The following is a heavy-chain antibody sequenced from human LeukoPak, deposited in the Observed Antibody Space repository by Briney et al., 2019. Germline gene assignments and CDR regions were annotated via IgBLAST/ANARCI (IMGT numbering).Heavy chain of an antibody. CDR2: IYYSGST. V-gene: IGHV4-61*01. CDR3: ARDHPRWGQLVYYYGMDV. D-gene: IGHD6-6*01. CDR1: GGAFSSDSYY. Sequence: PSETLSLTCNVSGGAFSSDSYYWIWIRQPPGKGLEWIVYIYYSGSTNYNPSLKSRVTISVDTSKNQCSLKLSSVTAADTAVYYCARDHPRWGQLVYYYGMDVWGQETTVTVSS. J-gene: IGHJ6*02.